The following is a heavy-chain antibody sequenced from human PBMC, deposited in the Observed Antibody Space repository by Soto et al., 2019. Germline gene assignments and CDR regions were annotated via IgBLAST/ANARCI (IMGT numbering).Heavy chain of an antibody. CDR2: INPNSGGT. CDR3: VRDAPSSSDPREPLYGY. J-gene: IGHJ4*02. D-gene: IGHD2-2*01. V-gene: IGHV1-2*02. CDR1: GYTFTGYY. Sequence: ASVKVSCKASGYTFTGYYMHWVRQAPGQGLEWMGWINPNSGGTNYAQKFQGRVTMTRDTSISTAYMELSRLRSDDTAVYYCVRDAPSSSDPREPLYGYWGQGTLVTVAS.